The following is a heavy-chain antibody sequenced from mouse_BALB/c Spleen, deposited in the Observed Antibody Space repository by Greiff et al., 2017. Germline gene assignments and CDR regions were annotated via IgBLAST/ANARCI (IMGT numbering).Heavy chain of an antibody. J-gene: IGHJ3*01. Sequence: QVQLQQSGAELARPGASVKMSCKASGYTFTSYTMHWVKQRPGQGLEWIGYINPSSGYTNYNQKFKDKATLTADESSSTAYMQLSSLTSEDSAVYYCTRQIYYDYGGVAYWGQGTLVTVSA. V-gene: IGHV1-4*01. D-gene: IGHD2-4*01. CDR3: TRQIYYDYGGVAY. CDR1: GYTFTSYT. CDR2: INPSSGYT.